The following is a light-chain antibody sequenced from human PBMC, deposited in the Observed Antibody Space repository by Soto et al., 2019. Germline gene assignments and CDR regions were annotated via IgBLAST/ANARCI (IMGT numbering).Light chain of an antibody. Sequence: DFRISHFPATVSASLTATVPISCRASQSISSWLAWYQQKRGKAPKLLIYDASSLESGVPSRFSGSGSGTEFTLTISSLQPDDFATYYCQQYNSYSGTFGQGTKVDIK. J-gene: IGKJ1*01. CDR2: DAS. CDR1: QSISSW. CDR3: QQYNSYSGT. V-gene: IGKV1-5*01.